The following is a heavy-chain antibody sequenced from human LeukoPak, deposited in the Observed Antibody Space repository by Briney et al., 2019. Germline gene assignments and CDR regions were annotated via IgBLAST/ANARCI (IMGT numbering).Heavy chain of an antibody. D-gene: IGHD6-19*01. J-gene: IGHJ4*02. CDR3: AKDRSSGWTGHYFDY. CDR2: IYYSGSA. Sequence: PSETLSLTCTVSGGSISSYYWSWIRQPPGKGLEWIGHIYYSGSANYNPSLKSRVTISADTSKNQFSLKLSSVTAADTALYYCAKDRSSGWTGHYFDYWGQGTLVTVSS. V-gene: IGHV4-59*01. CDR1: GGSISSYY.